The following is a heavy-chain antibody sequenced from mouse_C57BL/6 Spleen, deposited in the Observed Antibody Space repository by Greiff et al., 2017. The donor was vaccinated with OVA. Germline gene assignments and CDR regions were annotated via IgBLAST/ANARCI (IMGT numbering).Heavy chain of an antibody. CDR3: ARYYYGRPFDY. V-gene: IGHV3-6*01. Sequence: VQLKESGPGLVKPSQSLSLTCSVTGYSITSGYYWNWIRQFPGNKLEWMGYISYDGSNNYNPSLKNRISITRDTSKNQFFLKLNSVTTEDTATYYCARYYYGRPFDYWGQGTTLTVSS. CDR2: ISYDGSN. J-gene: IGHJ2*01. CDR1: GYSITSGYY. D-gene: IGHD1-1*01.